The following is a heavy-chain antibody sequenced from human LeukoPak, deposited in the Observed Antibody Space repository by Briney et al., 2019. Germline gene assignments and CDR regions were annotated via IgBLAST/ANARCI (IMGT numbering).Heavy chain of an antibody. CDR3: ARGSWELRFLEFGLDV. V-gene: IGHV3-74*01. Sequence: PGGSLRLSCAASGFTFSNFWMHWVRQAPGKGLVWVALIYGDGSFTRYADSVKGRFTISRDNAKNTVYLQMNSLRVEDTAVYYCARGSWELRFLEFGLDVWGQGTTVTVSS. CDR1: GFTFSNFW. J-gene: IGHJ6*02. CDR2: IYGDGSFT. D-gene: IGHD3-3*01.